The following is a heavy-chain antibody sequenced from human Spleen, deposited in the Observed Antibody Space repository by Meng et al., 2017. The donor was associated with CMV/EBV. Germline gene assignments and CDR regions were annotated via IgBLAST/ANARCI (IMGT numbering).Heavy chain of an antibody. J-gene: IGHJ5*01. Sequence: GESLKISCAASGFTFSSYSMNWVRQAPGKGLEWVACISSNSANIYYADSLKGRFTISRDNAKNLLYLQMNSLRAEDTAVYYGARPGGSDFWSGYNWFDSWGQGTLVTVSS. D-gene: IGHD3-3*01. CDR3: ARPGGSDFWSGYNWFDS. CDR2: ISSNSANI. CDR1: GFTFSSYS. V-gene: IGHV3-21*06.